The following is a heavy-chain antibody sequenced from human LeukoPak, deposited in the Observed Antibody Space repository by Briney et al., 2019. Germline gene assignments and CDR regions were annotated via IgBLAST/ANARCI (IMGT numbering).Heavy chain of an antibody. CDR3: ARDRTGNDY. J-gene: IGHJ4*02. CDR2: IKEDGSEK. CDR1: GGSIRSSYYY. D-gene: IGHD1-1*01. V-gene: IGHV3-7*01. Sequence: PSETLSLTCTVSGGSIRSSYYYWGWIRQPPGKGLEWVANIKEDGSEKYYVDPVRGRFTISRDNAKNSLSLQMNSLRAEDTAVYYCARDRTGNDYWGQGALVTVSS.